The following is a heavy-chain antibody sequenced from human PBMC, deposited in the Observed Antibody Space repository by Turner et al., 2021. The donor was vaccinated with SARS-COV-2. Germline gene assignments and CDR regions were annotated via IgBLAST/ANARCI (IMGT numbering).Heavy chain of an antibody. J-gene: IGHJ6*02. D-gene: IGHD6-13*01. V-gene: IGHV3-21*01. CDR3: ATIAAAGIAVYHYYGMDV. Sequence: EVQLVESGGGPVKPGGSLRLSCAASGFTFSSYSMNWVRQTPGKGLEWVSSITSISSYIYYADSVKGRITITRDNAKNSLYLQMNSLGAEDTAGYYGATIAAAGIAVYHYYGMDVWGQGTTVTVSS. CDR1: GFTFSSYS. CDR2: ITSISSYI.